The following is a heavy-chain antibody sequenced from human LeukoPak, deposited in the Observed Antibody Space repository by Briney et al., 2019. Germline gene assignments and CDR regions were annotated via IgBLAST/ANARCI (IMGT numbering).Heavy chain of an antibody. D-gene: IGHD4-11*01. Sequence: PSETLSLTCTVSGYSISSGYYWGWIRQPPGKGLEWIGSIYYSGSTYYNPSLKSRVTISVDTSKNQFSLKLSSVTAADTAVYYCARYSNSNWFDPWGQGTLVTVSS. CDR2: IYYSGST. CDR1: GYSISSGYY. CDR3: ARYSNSNWFDP. V-gene: IGHV4-38-2*02. J-gene: IGHJ5*02.